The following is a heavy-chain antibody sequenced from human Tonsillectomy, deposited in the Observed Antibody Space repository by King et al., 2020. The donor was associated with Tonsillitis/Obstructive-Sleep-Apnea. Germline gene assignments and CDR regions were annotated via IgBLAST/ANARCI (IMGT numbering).Heavy chain of an antibody. CDR2: IYPGDSES. D-gene: IGHD3-22*01. CDR3: ARTLYYYDSSGYYYLPGNAFDI. J-gene: IGHJ3*02. V-gene: IGHV5-51*01. CDR1: GYSFTSYW. Sequence: QQVQSGAEVKKPGESLKISCKGSGYSFTSYWIGWVRQMPGKGLEWMGIIYPGDSESRYSPSFQGQVTIPADKSISTAYLQWSSLKASDTAMYYCARTLYYYDSSGYYYLPGNAFDIWGEGTMVTVSS.